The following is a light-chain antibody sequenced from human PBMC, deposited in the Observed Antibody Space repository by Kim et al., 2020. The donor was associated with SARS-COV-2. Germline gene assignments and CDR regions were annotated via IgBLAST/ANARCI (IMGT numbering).Light chain of an antibody. J-gene: IGKJ2*01. CDR2: NTS. CDR3: QRYDTFEYT. CDR1: HNIGNW. V-gene: IGKV1-5*03. Sequence: SASVGYRVTISCRASHNIGNWLAWYEQKSGKASKLLIYNTSTLDSGVPSRFSGSVSGTEFTLTITSLQLDYFATYYCQRYDTFEYTFGQGTKLEI.